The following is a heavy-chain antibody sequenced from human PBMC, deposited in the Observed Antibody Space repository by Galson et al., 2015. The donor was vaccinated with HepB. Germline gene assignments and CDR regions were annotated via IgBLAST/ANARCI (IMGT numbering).Heavy chain of an antibody. J-gene: IGHJ5*02. D-gene: IGHD2-2*01. CDR1: GFTFSTYW. CDR3: VRDREVPGGGDWFDP. Sequence: SLRLSCAAYGFTFSTYWMSWVRQAPGKGLEWVANIKEDGSEKYYVDSVKGRFTISRDNAKSSVWLQMNSLRGEDTAVYYCVRDREVPGGGDWFDPWGQGTLVTVSS. CDR2: IKEDGSEK. V-gene: IGHV3-7*01.